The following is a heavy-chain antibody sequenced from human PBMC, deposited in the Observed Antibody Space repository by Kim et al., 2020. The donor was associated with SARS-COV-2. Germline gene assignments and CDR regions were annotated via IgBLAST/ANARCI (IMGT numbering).Heavy chain of an antibody. CDR1: GFTFSSYA. CDR3: AKEVQRITMVRGVRWFDP. D-gene: IGHD3-10*01. CDR2: ISGSGGST. Sequence: GGSLRLSCEASGFTFSSYAMSWVRQAPGKGLEWVSAISGSGGSTYYADSVKGRFTISRDNSKNTLYLQMNSLRAEDTAVYYCAKEVQRITMVRGVRWFDPWGQGTLVTVSS. J-gene: IGHJ5*02. V-gene: IGHV3-23*01.